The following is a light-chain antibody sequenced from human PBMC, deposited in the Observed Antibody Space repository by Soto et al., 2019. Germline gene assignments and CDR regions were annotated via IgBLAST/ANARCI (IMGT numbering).Light chain of an antibody. Sequence: IVLTQSPGTLSLSPGERATLSCRASRSVSSTYLAWYQQKPGQAPRPLIYGASSRATGIPDRFSGSGSGTEFTLTIISLQSEDFATYYCQQYYSYPFTFGPGTKVDIK. CDR3: QQYYSYPFT. CDR1: RSVSSTY. V-gene: IGKV3-20*01. CDR2: GAS. J-gene: IGKJ3*01.